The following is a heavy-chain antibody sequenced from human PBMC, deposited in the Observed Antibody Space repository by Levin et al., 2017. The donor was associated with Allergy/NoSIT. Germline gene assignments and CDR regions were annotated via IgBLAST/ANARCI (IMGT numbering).Heavy chain of an antibody. CDR3: AKDGTFAIAARRGRDY. D-gene: IGHD6-6*01. CDR2: ISGSGGST. V-gene: IGHV3-23*01. J-gene: IGHJ4*02. CDR1: GFTFSSYA. Sequence: GESLKISCAASGFTFSSYAMSWVRQAPGKGLEWVSAISGSGGSTYYADSVKGRFTISRHNSKNTLYLQMNSLRAEDTAVYYCAKDGTFAIAARRGRDYWGQGTLVTVSS.